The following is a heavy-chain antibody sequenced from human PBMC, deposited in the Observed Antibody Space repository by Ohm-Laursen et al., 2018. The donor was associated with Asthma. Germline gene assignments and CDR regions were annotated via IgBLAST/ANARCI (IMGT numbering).Heavy chain of an antibody. CDR1: GFTFSSYG. Sequence: SSLRLSCAASGFTFSSYGMHWVRQAPGKGLEWVAVISYDGSNKYYADSVKGRFTISRDNSKNTLYLQMNSLRAEDTAVYHCAKADSGYGYYYYYGLDVWGQGTTVTVSS. J-gene: IGHJ6*02. D-gene: IGHD5-12*01. V-gene: IGHV3-30*18. CDR3: AKADSGYGYYYYYGLDV. CDR2: ISYDGSNK.